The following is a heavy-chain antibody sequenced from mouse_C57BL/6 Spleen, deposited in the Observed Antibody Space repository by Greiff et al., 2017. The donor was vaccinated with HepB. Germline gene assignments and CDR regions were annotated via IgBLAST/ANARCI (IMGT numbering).Heavy chain of an antibody. CDR3: ARPDGGYFYV. J-gene: IGHJ1*03. CDR1: GFTFSDYG. CDR2: ISSGSSTI. V-gene: IGHV5-17*01. Sequence: EVKLMESGGGLVKPGGSLKLSCAASGFTFSDYGMHWVRQAPEKGLEWVAYISSGSSTIYYADTVKGRFTISRDNAKNTLFLQMTSLRSEDTALYYCARPDGGYFYVWGKRTTVTVSS. D-gene: IGHD2-3*01.